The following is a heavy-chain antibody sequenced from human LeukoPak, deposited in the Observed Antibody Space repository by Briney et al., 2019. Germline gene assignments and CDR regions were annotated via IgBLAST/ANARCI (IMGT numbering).Heavy chain of an antibody. Sequence: GSLRLSCAASGFTFSRYYMSWVRQAPGKGLEWVAKIKEDGSEKYYVDSVEGRFTISRDNANNALYLEMNSLRPEDTAVYYCARDDLTCHCGVDWGQGTLVTVSS. CDR3: ARDDLTCHCGVD. D-gene: IGHD2-21*01. CDR1: GFTFSRYY. V-gene: IGHV3-7*01. CDR2: IKEDGSEK. J-gene: IGHJ4*02.